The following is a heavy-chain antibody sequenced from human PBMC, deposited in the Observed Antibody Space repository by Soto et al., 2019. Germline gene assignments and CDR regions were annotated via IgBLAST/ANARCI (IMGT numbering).Heavy chain of an antibody. J-gene: IGHJ4*02. Sequence: GGSLRLSCAASGFTFSSYGMHWVRQAPGKGLEWVAVISYDGSNKYYADSVKGRFTISRDNSKNTLYLQMNSLRAEDTAVYYCAKGGLLQLAIDYWGQGTLGTVSS. CDR2: ISYDGSNK. V-gene: IGHV3-30*18. CDR1: GFTFSSYG. CDR3: AKGGLLQLAIDY. D-gene: IGHD6-13*01.